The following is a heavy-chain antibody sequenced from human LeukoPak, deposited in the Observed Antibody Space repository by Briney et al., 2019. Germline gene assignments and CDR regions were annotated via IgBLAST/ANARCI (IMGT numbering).Heavy chain of an antibody. CDR1: GFTFSSYS. CDR2: IKSDGSST. CDR3: ARGGDSSNWYPGYFDY. D-gene: IGHD6-13*01. Sequence: GGSLRLSCAASGFTFSSYSMNWVRRAPGKGPVWVSRIKSDGSSTRFADSVQGRFTISRDNGKNTLYLQMNSLRAEDTAVYYCARGGDSSNWYPGYFDYWGQGALVTVSS. J-gene: IGHJ4*02. V-gene: IGHV3-74*01.